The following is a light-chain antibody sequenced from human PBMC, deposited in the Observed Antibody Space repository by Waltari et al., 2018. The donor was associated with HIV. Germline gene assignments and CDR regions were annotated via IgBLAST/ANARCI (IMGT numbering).Light chain of an antibody. CDR3: QQYYTTPQT. Sequence: DIVMTQSPDSLAGSPGERATINCKSSQSVLYSSNNKNFLAWYQQKPGQPPKLLIYWAATRESGVPDRFSGSGSGTDFTLTISSLQAEDVAVYYCQQYYTTPQTFGQGTKLEIK. CDR1: QSVLYSSNNKNF. V-gene: IGKV4-1*01. J-gene: IGKJ2*01. CDR2: WAA.